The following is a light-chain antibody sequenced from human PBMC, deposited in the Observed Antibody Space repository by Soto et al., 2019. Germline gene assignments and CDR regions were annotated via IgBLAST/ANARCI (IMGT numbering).Light chain of an antibody. Sequence: EIVLTQSPGTLSLSPGERATLSCRASESVSTSYLAWYQQKPGQAPRLLIQGAGSRATGIPDRFSGSGSGADFALTISRLEPEDFAVYYCQQYGSVPLTFGGGTKVEIK. V-gene: IGKV3-20*01. CDR1: ESVSTSY. CDR3: QQYGSVPLT. J-gene: IGKJ4*01. CDR2: GAG.